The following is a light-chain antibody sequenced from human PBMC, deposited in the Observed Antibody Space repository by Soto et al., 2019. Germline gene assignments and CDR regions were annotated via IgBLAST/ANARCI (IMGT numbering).Light chain of an antibody. CDR3: QRHRNCPST. V-gene: IGKV3-11*01. CDR1: QSVSSY. Sequence: EIVLTQSPATLSLSPGERAALSCRASQSVSSYLAWYQQKPGQAPRLLIYDASKRTPGIPARLTASGSGTDFTRSVRRFEPAVFAVYLWQRHRNCPSTVGGGTNVEI. CDR2: DAS. J-gene: IGKJ4*01.